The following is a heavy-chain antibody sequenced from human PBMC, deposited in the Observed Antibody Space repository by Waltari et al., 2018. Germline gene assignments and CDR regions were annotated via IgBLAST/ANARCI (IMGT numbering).Heavy chain of an antibody. CDR2: ISYDGSNK. V-gene: IGHV3-30*01. Sequence: QVQLVESGGGVVQPGRSLRLSCAASGFTFSSYAMHWVRQAPGKGLEWVAVISYDGSNKYYADSVKCRFTISRDNSKNTLYLQMNSLRAEDTAVYYCARGTYYYDSSGYYYYYYGMDVWGQGTTVTVSS. D-gene: IGHD3-22*01. J-gene: IGHJ6*02. CDR1: GFTFSSYA. CDR3: ARGTYYYDSSGYYYYYYGMDV.